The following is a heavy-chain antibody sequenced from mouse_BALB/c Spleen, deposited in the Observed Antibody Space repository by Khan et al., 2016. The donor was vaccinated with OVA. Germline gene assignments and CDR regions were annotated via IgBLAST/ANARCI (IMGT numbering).Heavy chain of an antibody. CDR1: GYTFTNNV. CDR3: ARWGGYDEGYYCDY. CDR2: FIPFNDDS. D-gene: IGHD2-14*01. J-gene: IGHJ2*01. V-gene: IGHV1S136*01. Sequence: VQLKESGPELVKPGASVKMSCKASGYTFTNNVMNWVKQKPGQGLEWIGYFIPFNDDSKYNEKFKGKATLTSDKSSSTAYMELSSLTSEDSAVYYCARWGGYDEGYYCDYWGQGTTLTVSS.